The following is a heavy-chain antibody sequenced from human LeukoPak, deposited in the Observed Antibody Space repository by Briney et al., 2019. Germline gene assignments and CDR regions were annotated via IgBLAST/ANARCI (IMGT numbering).Heavy chain of an antibody. Sequence: GVSVKVSCKASGGTFSSYAISWVRQAPGQGLEWMGWISAYNGNTNYAQKLQGRVTMTTDTSTSTAYMELRSLRSDDTAVYYCARDLSSGWYYYFDYWGQGTLVTVSS. J-gene: IGHJ4*02. CDR3: ARDLSSGWYYYFDY. D-gene: IGHD6-19*01. V-gene: IGHV1-18*01. CDR1: GGTFSSYA. CDR2: ISAYNGNT.